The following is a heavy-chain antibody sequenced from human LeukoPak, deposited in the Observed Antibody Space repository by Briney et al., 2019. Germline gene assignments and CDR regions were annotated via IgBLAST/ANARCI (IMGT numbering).Heavy chain of an antibody. V-gene: IGHV4-61*02. J-gene: IGHJ3*02. Sequence: PSQTLSLTCTVTCGSISSGSYCWSWIRQPAGKGLEWIGRIHTSGNTEYTPSLQSRVTVSADTSKNQLSLKLTSVTAADTAVYYCARGNNYVDFDIWGQGTMVTVSS. CDR3: ARGNNYVDFDI. D-gene: IGHD4-11*01. CDR2: IHTSGNT. CDR1: CGSISSGSYC.